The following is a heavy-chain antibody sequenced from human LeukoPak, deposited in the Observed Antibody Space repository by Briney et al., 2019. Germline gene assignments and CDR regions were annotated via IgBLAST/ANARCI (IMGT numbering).Heavy chain of an antibody. V-gene: IGHV3-30*18. CDR3: AKVGNGSGSYYADY. Sequence: GGSLRLSCAAPGFTFSSYGMHWVRQAPGKGLEWVAVISYDGSNKYYADSVKGRFTISRDNSKNTLYLQMNSLRAEDTAVYYCAKVGNGSGSYYADYWGQGTLVTVSS. J-gene: IGHJ4*02. D-gene: IGHD3-10*01. CDR1: GFTFSSYG. CDR2: ISYDGSNK.